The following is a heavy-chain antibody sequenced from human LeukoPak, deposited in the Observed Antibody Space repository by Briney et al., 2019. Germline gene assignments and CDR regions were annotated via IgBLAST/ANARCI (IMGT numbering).Heavy chain of an antibody. Sequence: SVKVSCKASGYTFTSYGISWVRQAPGQGLEWMGGTIPIFGTANYAQKFQGRVTITADESTSTAYMELSSLRSEDTAVYYCARAGITGTSRHLVPFDYWGQGTLVTVSS. CDR2: TIPIFGTA. V-gene: IGHV1-69*13. J-gene: IGHJ4*02. CDR1: GYTFTSYG. D-gene: IGHD1-7*01. CDR3: ARAGITGTSRHLVPFDY.